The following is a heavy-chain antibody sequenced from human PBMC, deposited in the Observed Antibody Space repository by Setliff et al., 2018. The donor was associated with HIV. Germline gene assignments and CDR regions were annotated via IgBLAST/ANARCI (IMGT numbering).Heavy chain of an antibody. Sequence: ASVKVSCKASGSTLTELSMHWVRQAPGKGLEWMGSFDPEDGETIYAQKFQGRVTMTEDTSTDTAYMELSSLRSDDTAVYYCAIVRRIITFGGLVGLVQSLYYFHCWGHGTLVTVS. V-gene: IGHV1-24*01. J-gene: IGHJ4*01. CDR3: AIVRRIITFGGLVGLVQSLYYFHC. CDR2: FDPEDGET. D-gene: IGHD3-16*02. CDR1: GSTLTELS.